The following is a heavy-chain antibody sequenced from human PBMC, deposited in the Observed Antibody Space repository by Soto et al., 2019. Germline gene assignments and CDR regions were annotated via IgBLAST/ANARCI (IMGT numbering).Heavy chain of an antibody. CDR1: GFTFDDYA. Sequence: GGSLRLSCAASGFTFDDYAMHWVRQAPGKGLEWVSGISWNSGSIGYADSVKGRFTISRDNAKNSLYLQMNSLRAEDTALYYCAKDGQPIAVAGTGFDYWGQGTLVTVSS. D-gene: IGHD6-19*01. V-gene: IGHV3-9*01. J-gene: IGHJ4*02. CDR2: ISWNSGSI. CDR3: AKDGQPIAVAGTGFDY.